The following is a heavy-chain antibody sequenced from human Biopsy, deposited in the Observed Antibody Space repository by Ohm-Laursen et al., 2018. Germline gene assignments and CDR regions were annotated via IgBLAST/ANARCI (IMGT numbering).Heavy chain of an antibody. CDR1: GGSTSSYY. V-gene: IGHV4-59*08. J-gene: IGHJ2*01. CDR3: ARHAPSYSGSYWRYFDL. Sequence: SQTLSLTCTVSGGSTSSYYWSWIRQPPGKGLEWIGYIYYTGSTNYNPSLKSRVTISVDTSMNPLSLRLTFVTAADTAVYYCARHAPSYSGSYWRYFDLWGRGTLVTVSS. D-gene: IGHD1-26*01. CDR2: IYYTGST.